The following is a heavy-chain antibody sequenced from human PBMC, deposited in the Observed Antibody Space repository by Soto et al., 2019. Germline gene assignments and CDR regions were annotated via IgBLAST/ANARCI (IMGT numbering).Heavy chain of an antibody. J-gene: IGHJ4*02. CDR3: ARDFAYFDS. D-gene: IGHD3-3*01. CDR1: CGSLSTVGHS. V-gene: IGHV4-61*08. Sequence: PSETLSLTCSVSCGSLSTVGHSWTWLRQPPGKGLEWIGSVYHTGRTCYNPSLRSRLSISMDTSKNQFPLNLDSVTAADTAVYFCARDFAYFDSWGQGTRVTVAS. CDR2: VYHTGRT.